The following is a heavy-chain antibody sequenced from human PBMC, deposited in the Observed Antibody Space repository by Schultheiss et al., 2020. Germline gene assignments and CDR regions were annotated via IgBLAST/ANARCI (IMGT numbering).Heavy chain of an antibody. D-gene: IGHD3-3*01. CDR2: IIPIFGTA. Sequence: SVKVSCKASGYTFTSYGISWVRQAPGQGLEYMGGIIPIFGTANYAQKFQGRVTITADESTSTAYMELSSLRSEDTAVYYCARLGAEGSGVVIPYYFDYWGQGTLVTVSS. CDR3: ARLGAEGSGVVIPYYFDY. V-gene: IGHV1-69*13. J-gene: IGHJ4*02. CDR1: GYTFTSYG.